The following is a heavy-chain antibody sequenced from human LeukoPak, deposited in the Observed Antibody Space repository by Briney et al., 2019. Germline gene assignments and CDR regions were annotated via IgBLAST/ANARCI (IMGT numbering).Heavy chain of an antibody. Sequence: GASVKVSCKASGYTFTSYYMHWVRQAPGQGLEWMGWINPNSGGTNYAQKFQGSVTMTRDTSTSTAYMELSRLRSDDTAVYYCASGYYDSSGSYYYYYYMDVWGKGTTVTVSS. CDR1: GYTFTSYY. V-gene: IGHV1-2*02. J-gene: IGHJ6*03. CDR3: ASGYYDSSGSYYYYYYMDV. CDR2: INPNSGGT. D-gene: IGHD3-22*01.